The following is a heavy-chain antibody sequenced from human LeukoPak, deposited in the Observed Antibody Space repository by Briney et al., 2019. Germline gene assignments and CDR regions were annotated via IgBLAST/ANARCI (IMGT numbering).Heavy chain of an antibody. V-gene: IGHV1-18*01. CDR1: GGTFSSNG. J-gene: IGHJ5*02. D-gene: IGHD6-13*01. CDR2: ISAYNGNT. CDR3: ARAMGSSFPFDP. Sequence: ASVKVSCKASGGTFSSNGISWVRQAPGQGLEWMGWISAYNGNTNYAQKLQGRVTMTTDTSTSTASMELRSLRSDDTAVYYCARAMGSSFPFDPWGQGTLVTVSS.